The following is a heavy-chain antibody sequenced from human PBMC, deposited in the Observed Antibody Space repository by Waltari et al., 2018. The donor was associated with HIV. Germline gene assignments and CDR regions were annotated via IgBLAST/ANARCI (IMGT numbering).Heavy chain of an antibody. CDR3: TRDAASSGYWYFDL. CDR1: GYTFTGYY. CDR2: VNPNGGGT. Sequence: QVQLVQSGTEVKKPGASVKVSCKASGYTFTGYYMPWVRQAPGQGLEWIGWVNPNGGGTKYEQKIKGRVTVTRDTSISTAYMELSRLRSDDTAVYYCTRDAASSGYWYFDLWGRGTLVTVSS. V-gene: IGHV1-2*02. D-gene: IGHD3-10*01. J-gene: IGHJ2*01.